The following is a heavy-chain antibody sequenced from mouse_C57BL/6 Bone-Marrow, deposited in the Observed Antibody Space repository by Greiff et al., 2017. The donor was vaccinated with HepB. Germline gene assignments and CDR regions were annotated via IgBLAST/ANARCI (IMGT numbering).Heavy chain of an antibody. Sequence: EVKLMESVAELVRPGASVKLSCTASGFNIKNTYMHWVKQRPEQGLEWIGRIDPANGNTKYAPKFQGKATITADTSSNTAYLQLSSLTSEDTAVYYCARGNDGSSDGGFFCCWGQGTTVTVAS. CDR3: ARGNDGSSDGGFFCC. V-gene: IGHV14-3*01. CDR1: GFNIKNTY. J-gene: IGHJ2*01. CDR2: IDPANGNT. D-gene: IGHD1-1*01.